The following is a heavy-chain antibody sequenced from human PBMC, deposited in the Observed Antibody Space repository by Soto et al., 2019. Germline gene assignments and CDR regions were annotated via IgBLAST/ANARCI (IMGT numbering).Heavy chain of an antibody. CDR1: GYTFTGYY. Sequence: ASVKVSCKASGYTFTGYYMHWVRQAPGQGLEWMGWINPNSGGTNYAQKFQGWVTMTRDTSISTAYMELSRLRSDDTAVYYCARDHYNLNHKYSGYEPSSDLFDYWGQGTLVTVSS. D-gene: IGHD5-12*01. V-gene: IGHV1-2*04. CDR2: INPNSGGT. J-gene: IGHJ4*02. CDR3: ARDHYNLNHKYSGYEPSSDLFDY.